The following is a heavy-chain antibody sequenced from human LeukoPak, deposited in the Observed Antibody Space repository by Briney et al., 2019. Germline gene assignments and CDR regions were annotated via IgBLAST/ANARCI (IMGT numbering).Heavy chain of an antibody. CDR3: ARVTLTSANFDY. J-gene: IGHJ4*02. CDR1: GFTLSNYA. CDR2: ISSSSSYI. V-gene: IGHV3-21*04. Sequence: GGSLRLSCAASGFTLSNYAMSWVRQAPGKGLEWVSSISSSSSYIYYADSVKGRFTISRDNAKNSLYLQMNSLRAEDTAMYYCARVTLTSANFDYWGQGTLVTVSS.